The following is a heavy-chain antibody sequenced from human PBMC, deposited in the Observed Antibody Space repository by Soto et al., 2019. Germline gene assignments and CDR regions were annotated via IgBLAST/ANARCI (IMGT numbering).Heavy chain of an antibody. CDR3: ARGPFCRGNSCYYRRSYCDY. Sequence: QVQIQQWGAGLLKPSETLSLTCAVSGGSFSGYYWSWLRQPPGKGLEWIGEIYHSGSTNYNPSLKSRVTIPVETSTNQFSRRLSAVTAAATAVYYGARGPFCRGNSCYYRRSYCDYWGEGTLVAVSS. J-gene: IGHJ4*02. V-gene: IGHV4-34*01. CDR2: IYHSGST. CDR1: GGSFSGYY. D-gene: IGHD2-15*01.